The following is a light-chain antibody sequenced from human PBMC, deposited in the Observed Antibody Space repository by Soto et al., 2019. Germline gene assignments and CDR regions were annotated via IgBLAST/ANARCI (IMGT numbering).Light chain of an antibody. J-gene: IGKJ3*01. CDR1: QSVSSSY. CDR2: GAS. Sequence: EIVLTQSPGTLSLSPGERVTLPCRASQSVSSSYLAWYQQKPGQAPRLLIYGASSRATGIPDRFSGSGSGTDFTLTISSLEPEDFAVYYCQQRSNWPPFFGPGTKVDI. CDR3: QQRSNWPPF. V-gene: IGKV3D-20*02.